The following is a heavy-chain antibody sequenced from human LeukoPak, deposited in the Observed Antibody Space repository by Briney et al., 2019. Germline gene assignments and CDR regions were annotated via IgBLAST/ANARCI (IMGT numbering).Heavy chain of an antibody. V-gene: IGHV4-38-2*02. CDR2: MYHSGST. J-gene: IGHJ6*03. Sequence: SETLSLTCTVSGYSISSGHYWGWIRQPPGKGLEWIGSMYHSGSTYYNPPLKSRVTISVDTSKNQFSLKLSSVTAADTAVYYCARGPEGLGYYGSGSYYKLHYYYMDVWGKGTTVTISS. CDR3: ARGPEGLGYYGSGSYYKLHYYYMDV. D-gene: IGHD3-10*01. CDR1: GYSISSGHY.